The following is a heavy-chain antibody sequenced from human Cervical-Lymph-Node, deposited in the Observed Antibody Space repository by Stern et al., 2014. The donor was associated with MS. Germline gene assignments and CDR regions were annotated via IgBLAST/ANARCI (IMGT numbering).Heavy chain of an antibody. D-gene: IGHD1-14*01. V-gene: IGHV1-69*01. Sequence: QLQLVQSGAAMKKPGSSVKVSCKASGGSFSSYAVHWVRQAPGQAPEWMGGIIPMYGAANYAQKFQGRVTLIADESTSTAYMELISLTSEDTAVYYCTREATAHSGTFDFWGQGTLVTV. J-gene: IGHJ4*02. CDR1: GGSFSSYA. CDR3: TREATAHSGTFDF. CDR2: IIPMYGAA.